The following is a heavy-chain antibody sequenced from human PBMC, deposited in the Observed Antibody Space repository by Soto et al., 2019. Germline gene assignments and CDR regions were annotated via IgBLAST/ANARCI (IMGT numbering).Heavy chain of an antibody. D-gene: IGHD3-10*01. J-gene: IGHJ5*02. V-gene: IGHV3-30*18. Sequence: QVQLVESGGGVVQPGRSLRLSCAASGFTFSSYGMHWVRQAPGKGLEWVAVISYDGSNKYYADSVKGRFTISRDNSKNTLYLQMNSLRAEDTAVYYCAKDYGGSGDNWFDPWGQGTLVTVSS. CDR1: GFTFSSYG. CDR2: ISYDGSNK. CDR3: AKDYGGSGDNWFDP.